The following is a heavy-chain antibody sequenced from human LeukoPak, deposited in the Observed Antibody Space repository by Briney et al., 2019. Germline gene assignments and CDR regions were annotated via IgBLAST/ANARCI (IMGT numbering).Heavy chain of an antibody. CDR1: GFTFSSYS. CDR2: ISSSSSYI. D-gene: IGHD3-3*01. J-gene: IGHJ4*02. V-gene: IGHV3-21*01. Sequence: KTGESLRLSCAASGFTFSSYSMNWVRKAPGKGLEWVSSISSSSSYIYYADSVKGRFTISRDNAKNSLYLQMNSLRAEDTAVYYCARKARFLEWADYWGQGTLVTVSS. CDR3: ARKARFLEWADY.